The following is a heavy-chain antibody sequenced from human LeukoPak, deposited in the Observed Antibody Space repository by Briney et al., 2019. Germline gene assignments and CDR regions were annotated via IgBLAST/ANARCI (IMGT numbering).Heavy chain of an antibody. CDR1: GFTFSSYA. CDR2: ISYDGSNK. J-gene: IGHJ4*02. CDR3: ARGSGSYHDY. D-gene: IGHD3-10*01. Sequence: GSLRLSCAASGFTFSSYAMHWVRQAPGKGLEWVAVISYDGSNKYYADSVKGRFTISRDNSKNTLYLQMNSLRAEDTAVYYCARGSGSYHDYWGQGTLVTVSS. V-gene: IGHV3-30*04.